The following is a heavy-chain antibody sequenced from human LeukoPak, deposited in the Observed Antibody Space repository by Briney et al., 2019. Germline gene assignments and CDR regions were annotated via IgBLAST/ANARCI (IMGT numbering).Heavy chain of an antibody. CDR2: ISGSGGSA. J-gene: IGHJ1*01. D-gene: IGHD6-19*01. V-gene: IGHV3-23*01. CDR1: GFTFSNYA. Sequence: GGSLRLSCAASGFTFSNYAMTWVRQAPGKGLEWVSAISGSGGSAYYADSVKGRFTISRDNSKNTLSLQMNSLRAEDTAVYYCAKTEQWLVPPTYQHWGQGTLVTVSS. CDR3: AKTEQWLVPPTYQH.